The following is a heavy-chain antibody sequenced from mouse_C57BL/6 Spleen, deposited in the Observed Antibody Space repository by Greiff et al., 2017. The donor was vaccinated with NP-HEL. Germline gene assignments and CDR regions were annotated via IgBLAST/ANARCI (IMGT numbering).Heavy chain of an antibody. CDR1: GYSITSGYY. CDR3: ARDDYGSYFDV. CDR2: ISYDGSN. J-gene: IGHJ1*03. V-gene: IGHV3-6*01. Sequence: DVQLQESGPGLVKPSQSLSLTCSVTGYSITSGYYWNWIRQFPGNKLEWMGYISYDGSNNYIPSLKNRISITRDTAKNQFFRKLNSVTTEDTATYYCARDDYGSYFDVWGTGTTVTVSS. D-gene: IGHD1-1*01.